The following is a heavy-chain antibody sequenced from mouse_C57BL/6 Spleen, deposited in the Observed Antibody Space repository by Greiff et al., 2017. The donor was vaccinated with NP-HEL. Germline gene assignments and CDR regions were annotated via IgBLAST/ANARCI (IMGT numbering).Heavy chain of an antibody. V-gene: IGHV1-82*01. J-gene: IGHJ2*01. CDR1: GYAFSSSW. Sequence: VQLQQSGPELVKPGASVKISCKASGYAFSSSWMNWVKQRPGKGLEWIGRIYPGDGDTNYNGKFKGKATLTADKSSSTAYMQLSSLTSEDSAVYFCARDPNYYGSSWGYWGQGTTLTVSS. CDR2: IYPGDGDT. CDR3: ARDPNYYGSSWGY. D-gene: IGHD1-1*01.